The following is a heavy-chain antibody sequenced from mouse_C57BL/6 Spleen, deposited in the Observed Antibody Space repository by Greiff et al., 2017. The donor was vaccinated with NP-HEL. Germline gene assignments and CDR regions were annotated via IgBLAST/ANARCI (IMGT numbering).Heavy chain of an antibody. V-gene: IGHV1-22*01. D-gene: IGHD1-1*01. Sequence: VQLQQSGPELVKPGASVKMSCKASGYTFTDYNMHWVKQSHGKSLEWIGYINPNNGGTSYNQKFKGKATLTVNKSSSTAYMELRSLTSEDSAVYYCASPSLYYYGSSYYWYFDVWGTGTTVTVSS. CDR2: INPNNGGT. CDR3: ASPSLYYYGSSYYWYFDV. J-gene: IGHJ1*03. CDR1: GYTFTDYN.